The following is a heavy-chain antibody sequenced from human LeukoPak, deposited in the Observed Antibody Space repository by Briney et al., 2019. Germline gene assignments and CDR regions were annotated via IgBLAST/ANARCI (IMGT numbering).Heavy chain of an antibody. V-gene: IGHV1-2*02. CDR1: GHTFTAYY. Sequence: ASMKVSCKASGHTFTAYYIHWVRQAPGQGLEWMGWINPNSGGTNYAQKFQGRVTMTRDTSINTGYMELSGLTSDDTAVYYCARGIHNSGYYETWGQGTLVTVSS. CDR2: INPNSGGT. CDR3: ARGIHNSGYYET. J-gene: IGHJ4*02. D-gene: IGHD3-22*01.